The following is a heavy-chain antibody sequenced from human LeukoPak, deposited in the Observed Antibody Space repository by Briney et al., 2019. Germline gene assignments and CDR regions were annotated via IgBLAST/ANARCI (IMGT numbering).Heavy chain of an antibody. CDR1: GFTFSSYW. CDR2: IKQDGSGK. CDR3: ARDEQPDIVVVPAAIGY. J-gene: IGHJ4*02. Sequence: GGSLRLSCAASGFTFSSYWMSWVRQAPGKGLEWVANIKQDGSGKYYVDSVKGRFTISRDNAKNSLYLQMNSLRAEDTAVYYCARDEQPDIVVVPAAIGYWGQGTLVTVSS. D-gene: IGHD2-2*01. V-gene: IGHV3-7*01.